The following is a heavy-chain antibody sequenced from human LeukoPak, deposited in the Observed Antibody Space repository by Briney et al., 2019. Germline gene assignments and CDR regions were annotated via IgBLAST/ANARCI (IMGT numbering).Heavy chain of an antibody. CDR3: AREYSTASTSFDS. D-gene: IGHD6-6*01. J-gene: IGHJ4*02. CDR1: GGSLSGHY. Sequence: SETLSLTCAVYGGSLSGHYWSWIRQPPGKGLEWIGEISHSGSTNYNPSLKSRVTISLATSKNQFSLKLSSVTAADTAVYYCAREYSTASTSFDSWGQGTQVTVSS. CDR2: ISHSGST. V-gene: IGHV4-34*01.